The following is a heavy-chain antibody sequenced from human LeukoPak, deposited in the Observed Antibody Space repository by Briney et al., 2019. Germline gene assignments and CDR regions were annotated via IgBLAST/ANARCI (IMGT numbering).Heavy chain of an antibody. V-gene: IGHV3-48*04. CDR2: ISSSSSAI. Sequence: GGSLRLSCAASGFTFSSYAMNWVRQAPGKGLEWVSYISSSSSAIYYADSVKGRFTISRDNAKNSLYLQMNSLRAEDTAVYYCARTRRAAAGTPLDAFDIWGQGTMVTVSS. D-gene: IGHD6-13*01. CDR1: GFTFSSYA. J-gene: IGHJ3*02. CDR3: ARTRRAAAGTPLDAFDI.